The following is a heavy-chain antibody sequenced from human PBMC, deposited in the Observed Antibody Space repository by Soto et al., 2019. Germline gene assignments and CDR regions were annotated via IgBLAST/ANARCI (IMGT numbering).Heavy chain of an antibody. CDR3: ARDRKTAMVYFDY. Sequence: GGSLRLSCAASGFTFSSYAMHWVRQAPGKGLEWVAVISYDGSNKYYADSVKGRFTISRDNSKNTLYLQMNSLRAEDTAVYYCARDRKTAMVYFDYWGQGTLVTVSS. D-gene: IGHD5-18*01. J-gene: IGHJ4*02. CDR1: GFTFSSYA. CDR2: ISYDGSNK. V-gene: IGHV3-30-3*01.